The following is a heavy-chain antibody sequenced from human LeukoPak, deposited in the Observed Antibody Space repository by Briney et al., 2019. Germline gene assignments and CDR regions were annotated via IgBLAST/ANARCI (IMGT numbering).Heavy chain of an antibody. Sequence: PLASVKVSCKASGYTFTSYEINWVRQATGHGLEWMGWMNPNSGNTGYAQKFQGRVTMTRNTSISTAYMELSSLRSEDTAVYYCARVPLVGHNGLLVAGTPWGYGMDVWGQGTTVTVSS. J-gene: IGHJ6*02. D-gene: IGHD6-19*01. CDR1: GYTFTSYE. V-gene: IGHV1-8*01. CDR2: MNPNSGNT. CDR3: ARVPLVGHNGLLVAGTPWGYGMDV.